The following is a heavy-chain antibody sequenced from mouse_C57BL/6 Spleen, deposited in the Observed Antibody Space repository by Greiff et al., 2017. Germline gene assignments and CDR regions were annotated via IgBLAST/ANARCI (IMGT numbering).Heavy chain of an antibody. Sequence: EVQLVESEGGLVQPGSSMKLSCTASGFTFSDYYMAWVRQVPEKGLEWVANINYDGSSTYYLDSLKSRFIISRDNAKNILYLQMSSLKSEDTATYYCARDGGDYYGSYYFDYWGQGTTLTVSS. V-gene: IGHV5-16*01. D-gene: IGHD1-1*01. CDR1: GFTFSDYY. J-gene: IGHJ2*01. CDR3: ARDGGDYYGSYYFDY. CDR2: INYDGSST.